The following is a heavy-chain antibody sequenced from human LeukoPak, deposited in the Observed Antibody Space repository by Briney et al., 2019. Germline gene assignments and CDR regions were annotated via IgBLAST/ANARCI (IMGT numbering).Heavy chain of an antibody. CDR3: ARAAGGLLLPYSPFDY. CDR2: IKQDGSEK. Sequence: PEGSLRLSCAASGFTFSSYWMSWVHQAPGKGLEWVANIKQDGSEKYYVDSVKGRFTISRDNAKNSLYLQMNSLRAEDTAVYYCARAAGGLLLPYSPFDYWGQGTLVTVSS. J-gene: IGHJ4*02. D-gene: IGHD3-22*01. CDR1: GFTFSSYW. V-gene: IGHV3-7*01.